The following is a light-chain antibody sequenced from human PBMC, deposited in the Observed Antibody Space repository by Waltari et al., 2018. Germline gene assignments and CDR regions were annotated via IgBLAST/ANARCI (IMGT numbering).Light chain of an antibody. J-gene: IGLJ3*02. CDR1: SSDVGGYNY. CDR3: CSYAGSSNWA. Sequence: QSALTQPRSVSGSPGQSVTISCTAPSSDVGGYNYVSWYQQHPGKAPKLMIYDVSKRPSGVPDRFSGSKSANTASLTISGLQADDEADYYCCSYAGSSNWAFGGGTKLTVL. CDR2: DVS. V-gene: IGLV2-11*01.